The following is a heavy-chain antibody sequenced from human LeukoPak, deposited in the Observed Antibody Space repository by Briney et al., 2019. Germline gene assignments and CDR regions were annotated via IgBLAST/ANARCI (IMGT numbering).Heavy chain of an antibody. D-gene: IGHD3-10*01. CDR2: INPNSGGT. V-gene: IGHV1-2*02. Sequence: ASVKVSCKASGYTFTGYYMHWVRQAPGQGLEWMGWINPNSGGTYYAQKFQGRVTMTSDTSISTAYMELSRLRSDDTAVYYCARDYVTMVRGALNWFDPWGQGTLVTVSS. CDR1: GYTFTGYY. J-gene: IGHJ5*02. CDR3: ARDYVTMVRGALNWFDP.